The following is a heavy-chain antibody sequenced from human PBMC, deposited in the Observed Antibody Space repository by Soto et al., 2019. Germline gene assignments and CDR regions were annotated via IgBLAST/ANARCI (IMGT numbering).Heavy chain of an antibody. J-gene: IGHJ1*01. D-gene: IGHD2-15*01. Sequence: KGLEWVGNIRQDGSEKYYVDSVKGRFTISRDNAKNSLYLQLNSLRAEDTAVYYCARAPRNIVVVVAAHAPSFSAYWGHGTPVTVTS. CDR3: ARAPRNIVVVVAAHAPSFSAY. V-gene: IGHV3-7*02. CDR2: IRQDGSEK.